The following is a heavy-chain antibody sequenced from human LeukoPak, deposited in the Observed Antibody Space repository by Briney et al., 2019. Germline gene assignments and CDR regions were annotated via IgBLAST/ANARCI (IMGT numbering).Heavy chain of an antibody. CDR2: MNPNSGNT. Sequence: ASVTVSCKASGYTFTSYDINWVRQATGQGLEWMGWMNPNSGNTGYAQKFQGRVTMTRNTSISTAYMELSSLISADTAVYYCARGLGVAARPLGYWGQGTLVTVSS. J-gene: IGHJ4*02. V-gene: IGHV1-8*01. D-gene: IGHD6-6*01. CDR1: GYTFTSYD. CDR3: ARGLGVAARPLGY.